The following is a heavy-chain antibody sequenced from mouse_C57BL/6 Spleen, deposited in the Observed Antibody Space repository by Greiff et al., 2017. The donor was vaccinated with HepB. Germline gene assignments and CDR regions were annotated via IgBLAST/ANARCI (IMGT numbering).Heavy chain of an antibody. Sequence: QVQLQQPGAELVKPGASVKLSCKASGYTFTSYWMHWVKQRPGRGLEWIGRIDPNSGGTKYNEKFKSKATLTVDKPSSTAYMQLSSLSSEDSAVYYCARSIDDYDGDYYAMDYWGQGTSVTVSS. J-gene: IGHJ4*01. V-gene: IGHV1-72*01. CDR3: ARSIDDYDGDYYAMDY. D-gene: IGHD2-4*01. CDR2: IDPNSGGT. CDR1: GYTFTSYW.